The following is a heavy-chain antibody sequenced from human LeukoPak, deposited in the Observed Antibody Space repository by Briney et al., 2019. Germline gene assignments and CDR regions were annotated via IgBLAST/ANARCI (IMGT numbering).Heavy chain of an antibody. CDR2: ISGSGDNT. J-gene: IGHJ4*02. CDR1: GFTFSNND. CDR3: ARRGSYFGGFDY. V-gene: IGHV3-23*01. Sequence: PGGSLRLSCAASGFTFSNNDMSWVRQAPGKGLDWVSAISGSGDNTNYGDSVKGRFTISRDNAKNRLFLQMNSLRVEDTAIYYCARRGSYFGGFDYWGQGTLVSVPS. D-gene: IGHD1-26*01.